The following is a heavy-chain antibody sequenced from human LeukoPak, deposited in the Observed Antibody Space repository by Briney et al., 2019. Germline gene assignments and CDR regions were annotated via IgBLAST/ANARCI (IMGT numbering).Heavy chain of an antibody. CDR1: GFTFNSYG. CDR2: IGSTGVST. J-gene: IGHJ4*02. D-gene: IGHD3-22*01. Sequence: PGGSLRLSCAASGFTFNSYGMSWVRQSPGKGLEWVSSIGSTGVSTYYADSVKGRFTISRDNSKNTLYLQMNSLRAEDTAVYYCAKEWFRVVINFDYWGQGTLVTVSS. CDR3: AKEWFRVVINFDY. V-gene: IGHV3-23*01.